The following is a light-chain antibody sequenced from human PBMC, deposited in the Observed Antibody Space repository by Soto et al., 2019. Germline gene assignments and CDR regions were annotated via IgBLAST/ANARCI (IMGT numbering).Light chain of an antibody. Sequence: ETVLTQSPGTLSLSPGEIATGSCRASQSVSVNSLAWYQQKGGQAPRLLIYGASTRATGIPARFSGSGSGTEYSLTISSLQSEDFGVYFCQQYDQWWTFGQGTKVDIK. V-gene: IGKV3-15*01. CDR2: GAS. CDR1: QSVSVN. CDR3: QQYDQWWT. J-gene: IGKJ1*01.